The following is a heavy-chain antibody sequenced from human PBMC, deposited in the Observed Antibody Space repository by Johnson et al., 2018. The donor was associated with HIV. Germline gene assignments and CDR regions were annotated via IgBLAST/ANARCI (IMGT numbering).Heavy chain of an antibody. V-gene: IGHV3-66*02. CDR1: GFTVSSNY. CDR3: AREGIVGATGPGPTLQDAFDI. CDR2: IYSGGST. J-gene: IGHJ3*02. D-gene: IGHD1-26*01. Sequence: MQLVESGGGVVQPGRSLRLSCAASGFTVSSNYMSWVRQAPGKGLEWVSVIYSGGSTYYADSVKGRFTISRDNSKNTLYLQMNSLRAEDTAVYYCAREGIVGATGPGPTLQDAFDIWGQGTMVTVSS.